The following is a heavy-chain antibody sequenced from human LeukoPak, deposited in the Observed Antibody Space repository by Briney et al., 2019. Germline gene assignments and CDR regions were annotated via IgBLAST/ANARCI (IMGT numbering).Heavy chain of an antibody. D-gene: IGHD3-9*01. J-gene: IGHJ3*02. CDR3: ARRYYDILTGLGAFDI. CDR2: IYPGDSDT. Sequence: GEFLKISCKGSGYSFTSYWIGWVRQMPGKGLEWMGIIYPGDSDTRYSPSFQGQVTISADKSISTAYLQWSSLKASDTAMYYCARRYYDILTGLGAFDIWGQGTMVTVSS. V-gene: IGHV5-51*01. CDR1: GYSFTSYW.